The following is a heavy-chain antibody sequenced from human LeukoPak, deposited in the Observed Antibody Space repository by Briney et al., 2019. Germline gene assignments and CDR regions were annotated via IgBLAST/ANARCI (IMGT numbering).Heavy chain of an antibody. V-gene: IGHV3-21*01. CDR3: AKYQTGTWTSYDSSDI. J-gene: IGHJ3*02. Sequence: GGSLRLSCAASGFSFSSPGMNWVRQAPGKGLEWVSSINGESTFKVYADSVKGRFTISRDNAENSLYLQMDSLRAEDTAVYYCAKYQTGTWTSYDSSDIWGQGTLVTVSS. CDR1: GFSFSSPG. CDR2: INGESTFK. D-gene: IGHD1-7*01.